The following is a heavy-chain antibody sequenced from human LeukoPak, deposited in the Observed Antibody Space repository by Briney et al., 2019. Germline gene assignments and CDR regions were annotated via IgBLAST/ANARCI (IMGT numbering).Heavy chain of an antibody. CDR2: IIPIFGTA. CDR3: ASSAVTTPIYYYYYGMDV. D-gene: IGHD4-17*01. CDR1: GGTFSSYA. Sequence: ASVKVSCKASGGTFSSYAISWVRQAPGQGLEWMGGIIPIFGTANYAQKFQGRVTITADESTSTAYMELSSLRSEGTAVYYCASSAVTTPIYYYYYGMDVWGQGTTVTVSS. V-gene: IGHV1-69*13. J-gene: IGHJ6*02.